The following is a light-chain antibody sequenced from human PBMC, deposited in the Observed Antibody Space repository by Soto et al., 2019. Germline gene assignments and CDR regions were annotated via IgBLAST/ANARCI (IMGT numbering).Light chain of an antibody. CDR1: SSEVGSYNL. J-gene: IGLJ1*01. CDR3: CSYAGSSTPYV. Sequence: QSVLTQPASVSGSPGQSITISCTGTSSEVGSYNLVSWYQQHPGKAPKLMIYEGNKRPSGVSNRFSGSKSGNTASLTISGLQAEDEADYYCCSYAGSSTPYVFGTGTKVTVL. CDR2: EGN. V-gene: IGLV2-23*01.